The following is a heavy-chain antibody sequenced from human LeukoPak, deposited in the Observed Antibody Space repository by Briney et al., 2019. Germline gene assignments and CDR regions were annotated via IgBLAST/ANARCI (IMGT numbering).Heavy chain of an antibody. CDR1: GFTVSSNY. J-gene: IGHJ4*02. Sequence: RTGGSLRLSCAASGFTVSSNYMSWVRQAPGKGLEWVSLIYGAGSPYYADSVKGRFTLSRDNSKNTLFLQMDNLRAEDTAVYYCAKVETAAAATLRGFDYWGQGTLVTVSS. CDR2: IYGAGSP. CDR3: AKVETAAAATLRGFDY. D-gene: IGHD6-13*01. V-gene: IGHV3-66*01.